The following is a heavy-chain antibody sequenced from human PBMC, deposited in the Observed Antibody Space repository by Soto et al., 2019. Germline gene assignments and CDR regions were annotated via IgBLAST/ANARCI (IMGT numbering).Heavy chain of an antibody. J-gene: IGHJ4*02. Sequence: PVGSLRLSCAASGFTFSSYAMSWVRQAPGKGLEWVSATNVNGGSTYYADSVKGRFTISRDNSKNTLYLQMNSLRAEDTAVYYCAKAYCSGGSCYWTYYFDYWGQGTLVTVSS. D-gene: IGHD2-15*01. CDR2: TNVNGGST. CDR1: GFTFSSYA. CDR3: AKAYCSGGSCYWTYYFDY. V-gene: IGHV3-23*01.